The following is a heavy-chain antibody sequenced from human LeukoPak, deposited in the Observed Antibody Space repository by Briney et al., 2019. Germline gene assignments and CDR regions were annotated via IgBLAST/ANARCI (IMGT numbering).Heavy chain of an antibody. D-gene: IGHD3-22*01. CDR3: AKDSYYYDSRSYYVN. CDR2: ISGSGGST. CDR1: GFTFSSYA. V-gene: IGHV3-23*01. J-gene: IGHJ4*02. Sequence: GGSLRLSCAASGFTFSSYAMSWVRQAPGKGLEWVSSISGSGGSTYYADSVKGRFTISRDNSKNTLYLQMKSLRAEDTAVYYCAKDSYYYDSRSYYVNWGQGTLITVSS.